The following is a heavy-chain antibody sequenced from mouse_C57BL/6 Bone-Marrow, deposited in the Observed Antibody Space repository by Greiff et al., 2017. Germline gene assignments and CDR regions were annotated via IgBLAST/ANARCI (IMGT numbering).Heavy chain of an antibody. V-gene: IGHV1-55*01. CDR2: IDPGSGST. CDR1: GYTFTSYW. D-gene: IGHD1-1*01. CDR3: ARWDYYGSSSFFAY. J-gene: IGHJ3*01. Sequence: QVQLQQPGAELVKPGASVKMSCKASGYTFTSYWITWVKQRPGQGLEWIGDIDPGSGSTNYNEKFKSKATLTVDTSSSTAYMQLSILTSEDSAVYYCARWDYYGSSSFFAYWGQGTLVTVAA.